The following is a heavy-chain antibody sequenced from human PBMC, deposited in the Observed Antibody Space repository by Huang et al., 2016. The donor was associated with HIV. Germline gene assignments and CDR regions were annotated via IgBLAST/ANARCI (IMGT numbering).Heavy chain of an antibody. CDR3: ARGTGAWAAHWYFDL. Sequence: PGQGLEWMGGIIPIFGTGNYAQKFQGRVTINADESRNTAYMELSSLKSEDTAVYYCARGTGAWAAHWYFDLWGRGTLVTVSS. J-gene: IGHJ2*01. CDR2: IIPIFGTG. D-gene: IGHD1-26*01. V-gene: IGHV1-69*01.